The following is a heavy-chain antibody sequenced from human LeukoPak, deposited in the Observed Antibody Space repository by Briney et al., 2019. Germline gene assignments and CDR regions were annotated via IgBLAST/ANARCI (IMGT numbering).Heavy chain of an antibody. CDR3: AKAPGGNFDY. CDR1: GFTFSSYA. Sequence: PGGSLRLSCAASGFTFSSYAMSWLRQAPGKGLEWVSAISGSGGSTYYADSVKGRFTISSDNSKNTLYLQMNNLRAEDTAVYYCAKAPGGNFDYWGQGTLVTVSS. CDR2: ISGSGGST. J-gene: IGHJ4*02. V-gene: IGHV3-23*01. D-gene: IGHD4-23*01.